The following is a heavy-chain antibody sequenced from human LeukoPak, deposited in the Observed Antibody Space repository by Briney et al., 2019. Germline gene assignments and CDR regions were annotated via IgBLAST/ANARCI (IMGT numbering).Heavy chain of an antibody. V-gene: IGHV3-15*01. D-gene: IGHD5-12*01. J-gene: IGHJ4*02. CDR2: IKSKVNGGTI. CDR1: GFTFSNAW. CDR3: TTTVGYSGYDWGY. Sequence: GGSLRLSCAASGFTFSNAWMSWVRQAPEKGLEWVGRIKSKVNGGTIDYAAPVKGRFTISRDDSKNTLYLQMNSLRTEDTAVYYCTTTVGYSGYDWGYWGQGTLATVSS.